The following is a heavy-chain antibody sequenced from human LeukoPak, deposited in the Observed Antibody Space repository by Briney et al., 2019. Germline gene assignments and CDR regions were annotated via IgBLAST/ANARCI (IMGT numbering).Heavy chain of an antibody. Sequence: SETLSLTCAVYGGSFSDYYWSWIRQPPGKGLEWIGEINHSGSTNYNPSLKSRVTISVDTSKNQFSLKLSSVTAADTAVYYCATSYGSGYWGQGTLVTVSS. D-gene: IGHD3-10*01. CDR2: INHSGST. CDR3: ATSYGSGY. J-gene: IGHJ4*02. CDR1: GGSFSDYY. V-gene: IGHV4-34*01.